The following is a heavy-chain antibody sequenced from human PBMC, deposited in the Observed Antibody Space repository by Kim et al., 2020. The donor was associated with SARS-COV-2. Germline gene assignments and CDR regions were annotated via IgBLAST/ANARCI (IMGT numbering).Heavy chain of an antibody. CDR3: ARVTGDGI. D-gene: IGHD3-10*01. Sequence: TTDADSGKGRFTISRDNAKNALYLQMNSLRAEDTAVYYCARVTGDGIWGQGTMVTVSS. J-gene: IGHJ3*02. V-gene: IGHV3-74*01. CDR2: T.